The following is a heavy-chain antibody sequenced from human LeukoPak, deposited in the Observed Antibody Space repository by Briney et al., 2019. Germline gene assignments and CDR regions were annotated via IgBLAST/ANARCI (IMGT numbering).Heavy chain of an antibody. CDR3: ARGRYCSGGSYYSEVDY. J-gene: IGHJ4*02. V-gene: IGHV4-31*03. Sequence: SETLSLTCTVSGGSISSGGYYWSWIRQHPGKGLEWIGYIYYSGSTYYNPSLKSRVTISVDTSKNQFSLKLSSVTAADTAVYYCARGRYCSGGSYYSEVDYWGQGTLVTVSS. CDR1: GGSISSGGYY. CDR2: IYYSGST. D-gene: IGHD2-15*01.